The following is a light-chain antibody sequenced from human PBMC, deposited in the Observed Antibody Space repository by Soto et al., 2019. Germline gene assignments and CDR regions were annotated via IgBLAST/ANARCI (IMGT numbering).Light chain of an antibody. CDR3: QQRKSYPIT. CDR2: AAS. J-gene: IGKJ5*01. CDR1: QDINTY. V-gene: IGKV1-9*01. Sequence: DIQLTLSPSLLSASVGDRVTITCRASQDINTYLAWYQQKPGKAPKLLIFAASTLQNGVPSRFSGSGSGTEFTVTITRLQPEDFATYYCQQRKSYPITFGQGTRLEIK.